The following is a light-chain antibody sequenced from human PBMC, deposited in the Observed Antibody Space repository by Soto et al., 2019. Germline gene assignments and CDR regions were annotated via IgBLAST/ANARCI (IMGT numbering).Light chain of an antibody. CDR1: QSVTSTY. V-gene: IGKV3-20*01. J-gene: IGKJ1*01. CDR2: GTS. CDR3: QHSGSSTGT. Sequence: EIVLTQSPGTLSLSPGERATLSFRASQSVTSTYLAWYHQKPGQAPRLLIYGTSSRATGIPDRFSGSGSGRDFTLTISRLEPEDFAVYYCQHSGSSTGTFGQGTKVEIK.